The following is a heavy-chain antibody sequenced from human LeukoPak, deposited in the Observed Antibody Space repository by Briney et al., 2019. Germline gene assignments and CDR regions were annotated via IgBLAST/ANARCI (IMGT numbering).Heavy chain of an antibody. Sequence: GASVKVSCKASGYTFTSYGISWVRQAPGQGLEWMGWISAYNGNTNYAQKLQGRVTMTTDTSTSTAYMELRSLRSDDTAVYYCARVEVIAAAGTDAFDIWGQGTMVTVSS. V-gene: IGHV1-18*01. CDR3: ARVEVIAAAGTDAFDI. J-gene: IGHJ3*02. D-gene: IGHD6-13*01. CDR1: GYTFTSYG. CDR2: ISAYNGNT.